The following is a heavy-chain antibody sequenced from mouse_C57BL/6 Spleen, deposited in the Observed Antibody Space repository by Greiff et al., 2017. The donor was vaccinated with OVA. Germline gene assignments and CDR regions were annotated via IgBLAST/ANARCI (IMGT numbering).Heavy chain of an antibody. Sequence: VQLQQSGPELVKPGASVKISCKASGYTFTDYYMNWVKQSHGKSLEWIGDINPNNGGTSYNQKFKGKATLTVDKSSSTAYMELRSLTSEDSAVDYCARGNYDYGDYWGQGTTLTVSS. J-gene: IGHJ2*01. V-gene: IGHV1-26*01. CDR2: INPNNGGT. D-gene: IGHD2-4*01. CDR3: ARGNYDYGDY. CDR1: GYTFTDYY.